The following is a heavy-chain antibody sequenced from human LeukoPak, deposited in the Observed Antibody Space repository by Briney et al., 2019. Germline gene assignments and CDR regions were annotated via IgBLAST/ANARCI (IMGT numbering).Heavy chain of an antibody. D-gene: IGHD2-21*01. CDR3: ARDFWGDRDNWFDP. CDR2: IYTSGST. Sequence: SETLSLTCTVSGGSISSYYWSWIRQPAGKGLEWIGRIYTSGSTNYNPSLKSRVTMSVDTSKNQFSLKLSSATAADTAVYYCARDFWGDRDNWFDPWGQGTLVTVSS. CDR1: GGSISSYY. J-gene: IGHJ5*02. V-gene: IGHV4-4*07.